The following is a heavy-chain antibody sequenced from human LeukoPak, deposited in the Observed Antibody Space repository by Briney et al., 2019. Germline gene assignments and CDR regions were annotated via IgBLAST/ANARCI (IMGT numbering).Heavy chain of an antibody. Sequence: ASVKVSCKASGGTFSSYAISWVRQAPGQGLEWMGGIIPIFGTANYAQKFQGRVTITADESTSTAYMELSSLRSEDTAVYYCARVEPAAIVGWFDPWGQGTLVTVSS. V-gene: IGHV1-69*13. CDR3: ARVEPAAIVGWFDP. D-gene: IGHD2-2*02. J-gene: IGHJ5*02. CDR2: IIPIFGTA. CDR1: GGTFSSYA.